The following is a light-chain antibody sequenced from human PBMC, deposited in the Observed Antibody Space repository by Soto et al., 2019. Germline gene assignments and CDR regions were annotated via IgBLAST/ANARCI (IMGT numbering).Light chain of an antibody. V-gene: IGKV3-15*01. Sequence: IVMTQSPATLSVSPGEPATLSCRASQSIGTNVAWYQHKPGQAPRLLIYGASTRATDIPPRFSGSGSGSEFSLTVSSLQSEDFAVYYCQQYDNWPPFFTFGPGTKVDIK. CDR1: QSIGTN. CDR2: GAS. J-gene: IGKJ3*01. CDR3: QQYDNWPPFFT.